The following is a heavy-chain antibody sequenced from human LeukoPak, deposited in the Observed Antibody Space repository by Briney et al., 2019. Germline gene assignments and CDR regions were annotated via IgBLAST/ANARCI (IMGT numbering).Heavy chain of an antibody. CDR3: ARAVGGATTYYFDY. Sequence: PGGSLRLSCAASGFTVSTSYMSWVRQAPGKGLEWVAVLYSGGITYYADSVKGRFTISRDDSNNTLSLQMNSLRAEDTAVYYCARAVGGATTYYFDYWGQGTLVTVSS. CDR1: GFTVSTSY. J-gene: IGHJ4*02. D-gene: IGHD1-26*01. CDR2: LYSGGIT. V-gene: IGHV3-66*01.